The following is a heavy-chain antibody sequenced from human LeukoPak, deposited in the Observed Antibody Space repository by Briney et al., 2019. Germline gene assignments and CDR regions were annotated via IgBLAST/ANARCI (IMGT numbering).Heavy chain of an antibody. J-gene: IGHJ4*02. Sequence: GGSLRLSCAASGFTFSNAWMSWVRQAPGKGLEWVGRIKSKTDGGTTDYAAPVKGRFTISRDDSKNTLYLQMNSLKTEDTAVYYCTTDGWRPYCSSTSCYLYYFDYWGQGTLVTVSS. CDR2: IKSKTDGGTT. V-gene: IGHV3-15*01. CDR3: TTDGWRPYCSSTSCYLYYFDY. D-gene: IGHD2-2*01. CDR1: GFTFSNAW.